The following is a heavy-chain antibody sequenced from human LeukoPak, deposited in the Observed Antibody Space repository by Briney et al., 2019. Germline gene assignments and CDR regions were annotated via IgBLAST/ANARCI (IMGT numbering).Heavy chain of an antibody. Sequence: PGGSLRLSCAASGFTFSSYWMHWVRQAPGKGLVWVSRINSGGSGTTYADSVKGRFTISRDTAKNTLYLQMNSLRAEDTAVYYCARGTLNIPGEHGAFDYWGQGTLVTVSS. V-gene: IGHV3-74*01. CDR1: GFTFSSYW. CDR3: ARGTLNIPGEHGAFDY. CDR2: INSGGSGT. J-gene: IGHJ4*02. D-gene: IGHD1-14*01.